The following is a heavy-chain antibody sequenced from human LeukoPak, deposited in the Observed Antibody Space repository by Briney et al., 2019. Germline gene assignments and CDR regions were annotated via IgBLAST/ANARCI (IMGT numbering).Heavy chain of an antibody. CDR2: ISWDGGST. CDR1: GFTFDDYT. D-gene: IGHD6-13*01. Sequence: GGSLRLSCAASGFTFDDYTMHWVRQAPGKGLEWVSLISWDGGSTYYADSVKGRFTISRDNSKNSLYLQMNSLRSEDTALYYCAKDVRGSTSWYGLDYWGQGTLVTVSS. J-gene: IGHJ4*02. V-gene: IGHV3-43D*03. CDR3: AKDVRGSTSWYGLDY.